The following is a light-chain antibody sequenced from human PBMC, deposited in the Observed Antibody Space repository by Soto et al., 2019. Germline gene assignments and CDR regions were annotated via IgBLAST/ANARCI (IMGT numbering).Light chain of an antibody. CDR1: QSVSSY. Sequence: ESVLTQATGTLSLSAGEIATLSCRASQSVSSYLAWYQQKPGQAPRLLISDASNRATGIPARFSGSGSGTDFTLTISSLEPEDFAVYYCQQRSNWPITFRQGTR. CDR3: QQRSNWPIT. V-gene: IGKV3-11*01. J-gene: IGKJ5*01. CDR2: DAS.